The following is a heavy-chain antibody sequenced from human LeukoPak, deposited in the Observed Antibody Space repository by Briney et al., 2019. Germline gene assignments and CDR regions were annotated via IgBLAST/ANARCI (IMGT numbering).Heavy chain of an antibody. CDR1: GFTFSSYG. CDR3: ARDRGAVATYNWFDP. D-gene: IGHD4-11*01. CDR2: ISSSSSYI. V-gene: IGHV3-21*01. Sequence: GGSLRLSCAASGFTFSSYGMNWVRQAPGKGLEWVSFISSSSSYIYYADSVKGRFTISRDNAKNSLYLQMNSLRAEDTAVYYCARDRGAVATYNWFDPWGQGTLVTVSS. J-gene: IGHJ5*02.